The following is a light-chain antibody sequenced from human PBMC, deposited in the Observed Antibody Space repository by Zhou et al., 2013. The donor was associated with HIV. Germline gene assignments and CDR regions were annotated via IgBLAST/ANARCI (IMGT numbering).Light chain of an antibody. V-gene: IGKV1-9*01. J-gene: IGKJ4*01. CDR2: AAS. Sequence: IQLTQSPSSLSASVGDRVTITCRASQGISTYLAWYQQKPGRAPKLLIYAASTLHSGVPSRFSGSGSGTDFSLTISSLQPEDFATYYCQQSYSTPLTFGGGTKVEIK. CDR3: QQSYSTPLT. CDR1: QGISTY.